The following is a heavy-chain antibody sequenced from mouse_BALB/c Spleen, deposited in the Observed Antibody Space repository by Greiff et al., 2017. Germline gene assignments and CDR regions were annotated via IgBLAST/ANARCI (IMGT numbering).Heavy chain of an antibody. CDR3: ARSYYGSGYFDV. V-gene: IGHV14-3*02. D-gene: IGHD1-1*01. Sequence: VQLQQSGAELVKPGASVKLSCTASGFNIKDTYMHWVKQRPDQGLEWIGRIDPANGNTKYDPKFQGKATITADTSSNTAYLQLSSLTSEDTAVFYCARSYYGSGYFDVWGAGTTVTVSS. CDR1: GFNIKDTY. J-gene: IGHJ1*01. CDR2: IDPANGNT.